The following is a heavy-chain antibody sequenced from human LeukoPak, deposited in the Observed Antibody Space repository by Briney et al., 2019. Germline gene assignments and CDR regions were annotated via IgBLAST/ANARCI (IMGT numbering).Heavy chain of an antibody. Sequence: QPGGSLRLSCAASGFTFSSYAMSWVRQAPGKGLEWVSAISGSGGSTYYADSVKGRFTISRDNSKNTLYLQMNSLRAEDTAVYYCAKVMAYQLLTNRYFDYWGQGTLVTVSS. CDR3: AKVMAYQLLTNRYFDY. CDR1: GFTFSSYA. CDR2: ISGSGGST. V-gene: IGHV3-23*01. D-gene: IGHD2-2*01. J-gene: IGHJ4*02.